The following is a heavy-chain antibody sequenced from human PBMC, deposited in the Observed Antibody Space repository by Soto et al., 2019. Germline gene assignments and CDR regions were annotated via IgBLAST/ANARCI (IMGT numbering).Heavy chain of an antibody. D-gene: IGHD6-19*01. V-gene: IGHV3-15*07. CDR3: TPLALKYNSDWYPLSD. CDR1: GFTFSNVW. J-gene: IGHJ4*02. Sequence: EVQLVESGGGLVKPGGSLRLACAGSGFTFSNVWMNWVRQAPGKGLEWVGRIKSETDGGTIDYAAPVKVRFTISRDDSNNTLYLQMNSLKTADTATYYCTPLALKYNSDWYPLSDWGQGTRVTVSS. CDR2: IKSETDGGTI.